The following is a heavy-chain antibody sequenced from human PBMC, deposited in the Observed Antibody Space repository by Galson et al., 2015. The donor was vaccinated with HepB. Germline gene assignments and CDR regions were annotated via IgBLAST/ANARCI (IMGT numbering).Heavy chain of an antibody. Sequence: SLRLSCAVSGFTVNRYWMHWVRQAPGKGLVWVARINSDGSGTAYADFVRGRFTISRANARKRLYLQMNGLKVEDTAVYYCARDPGGGGYDLDYWGQGTQVSVSS. CDR3: ARDPGGGGYDLDY. V-gene: IGHV3-74*01. J-gene: IGHJ4*02. CDR1: GFTVNRYW. D-gene: IGHD5-12*01. CDR2: INSDGSGT.